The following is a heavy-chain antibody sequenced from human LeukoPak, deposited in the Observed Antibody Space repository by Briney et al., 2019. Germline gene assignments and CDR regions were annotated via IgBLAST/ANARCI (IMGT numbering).Heavy chain of an antibody. D-gene: IGHD6-19*01. CDR3: ATISGWYRVGY. CDR1: GGSFSGYY. CDR2: INHSGST. Sequence: SETLSLTCAVYGGSFSGYYWSWIRQPPGKGLEWIGEINHSGSTNYNPSLKSRVTISVDTSKNQFSLKLSSVTAADTAVYYCATISGWYRVGYWGQGTLVTVSS. V-gene: IGHV4-34*01. J-gene: IGHJ4*02.